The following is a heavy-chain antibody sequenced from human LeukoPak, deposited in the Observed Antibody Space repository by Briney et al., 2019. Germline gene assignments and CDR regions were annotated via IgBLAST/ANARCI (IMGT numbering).Heavy chain of an antibody. D-gene: IGHD3-22*01. CDR3: ARDGGGITMIVVVTPVPTYFDY. Sequence: PGGSLRLSCAASGFTFSSYEMNWVRQAPGKGLEWVSYISSSGSTIYYADSVKGRFTISRDNAKNSLYLQMNSLRAEGTAVYYCARDGGGITMIVVVTPVPTYFDYWGQGTLVTVSS. J-gene: IGHJ4*02. CDR1: GFTFSSYE. CDR2: ISSSGSTI. V-gene: IGHV3-48*03.